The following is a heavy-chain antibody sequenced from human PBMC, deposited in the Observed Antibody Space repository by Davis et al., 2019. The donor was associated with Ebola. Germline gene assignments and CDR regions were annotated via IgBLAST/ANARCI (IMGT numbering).Heavy chain of an antibody. V-gene: IGHV5-51*01. CDR2: IHPGDSDS. CDR1: GNSITSHW. D-gene: IGHD1-20*01. J-gene: IGHJ3*02. CDR3: ASLRRTITGMDDACDI. Sequence: AASPNTCCKHSGNSITSHWICSAPEMSGEGLELISLIHPGDSDSRYSPSLRGQVTISADKSIKTAFLHWSSLKASDTATYYCASLRRTITGMDDACDIWGQGTMVTVSS.